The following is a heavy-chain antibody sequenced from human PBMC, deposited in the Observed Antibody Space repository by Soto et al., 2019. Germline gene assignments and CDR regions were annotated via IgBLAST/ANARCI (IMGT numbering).Heavy chain of an antibody. CDR2: FDPEDGET. J-gene: IGHJ6*02. Sequence: ASVKVSCKVSGYTLTELSMHWVRQAPGKGLEWMGGFDPEDGETIYAQKFQGRVTMTEDTSTDTAYMELSSLRSEDTAVYYCATRGYNGSGPRDYYYGMDVWGQGTKVTSP. V-gene: IGHV1-24*01. CDR1: GYTLTELS. D-gene: IGHD3-10*01. CDR3: ATRGYNGSGPRDYYYGMDV.